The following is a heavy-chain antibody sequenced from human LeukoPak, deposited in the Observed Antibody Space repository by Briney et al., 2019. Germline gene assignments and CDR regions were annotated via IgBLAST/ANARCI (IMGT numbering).Heavy chain of an antibody. Sequence: GGSLRLSCAASGFTFSDYWMHWVRQVPGEGVVWVSCINTSGSSTTYADSVKGRFTISRDNAKNTLYVQMDSLRAEDTGVYYCARRNHAHDFWGQGTVVTVSS. J-gene: IGHJ4*02. CDR2: INTSGSST. V-gene: IGHV3-74*03. CDR1: GFTFSDYW. CDR3: ARRNHAHDF. D-gene: IGHD1-14*01.